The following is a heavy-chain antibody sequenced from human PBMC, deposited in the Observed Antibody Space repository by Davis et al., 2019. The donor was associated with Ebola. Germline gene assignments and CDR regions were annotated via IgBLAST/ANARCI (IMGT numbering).Heavy chain of an antibody. Sequence: CYAAGYSSSSNEPTNGLGEVPGIGLDWVPIISYDGSNKYCADSVTRRFTISRDNSKNTLYLQMNSLRAENTAVYYCARARCSSTSCYCPWHTYYGMDVWREGTKVTASS. CDR1: YSSSSNEP. CDR2: ISYDGSNK. J-gene: IGHJ6*01. D-gene: IGHD2-2*01. CDR3: ARARCSSTSCYCPWHTYYGMDV. V-gene: IGHV3-30-3*01.